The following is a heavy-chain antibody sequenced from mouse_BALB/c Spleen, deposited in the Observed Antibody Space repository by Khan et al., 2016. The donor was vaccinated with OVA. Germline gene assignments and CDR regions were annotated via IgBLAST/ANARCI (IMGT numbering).Heavy chain of an antibody. V-gene: IGHV3-2*02. Sequence: EVQLVESGPGLVKPSQSLSLTCTVTGYSFTSDYAWYWIRQFPGNKLEWMGYISYSGNTKYNPSLKSRISITRDTSKNQFFLQLNSVTIEDTATYTCARVYGGDFDYWGQGTTLTVSS. CDR3: ARVYGGDFDY. D-gene: IGHD1-1*01. J-gene: IGHJ2*01. CDR1: GYSFTSDYA. CDR2: ISYSGNT.